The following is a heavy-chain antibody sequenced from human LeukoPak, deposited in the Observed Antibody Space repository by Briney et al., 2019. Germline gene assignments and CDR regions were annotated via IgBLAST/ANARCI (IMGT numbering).Heavy chain of an antibody. CDR2: ISVRSNYI. J-gene: IGHJ6*03. D-gene: IGHD1-26*01. V-gene: IGHV3-21*01. CDR1: GYTFSSFS. Sequence: PGGSLRLSCAASGYTFSSFSMNWVRQAPGKGLEWVSSISVRSNYIYYADSVRGRFTISRDDARDSLYLQMNSLRAEDTAVYYCASGRPGYMDVWGKGTTVTVSS. CDR3: ASGRPGYMDV.